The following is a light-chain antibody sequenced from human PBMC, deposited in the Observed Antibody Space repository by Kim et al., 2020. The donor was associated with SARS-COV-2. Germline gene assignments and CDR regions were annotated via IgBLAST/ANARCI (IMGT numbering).Light chain of an antibody. CDR3: QQYAYWRA. CDR1: QSISSN. Sequence: EIVMTQSPATLSLSPGERATLSCRASQSISSNLAWYQQKPGQAPRVLIYDAYARATGIPARFSGSGSGTDFTLTISNVQSEDFAVYYCQQYAYWRAFGQGTRLEIK. V-gene: IGKV3-15*01. CDR2: DAY. J-gene: IGKJ5*01.